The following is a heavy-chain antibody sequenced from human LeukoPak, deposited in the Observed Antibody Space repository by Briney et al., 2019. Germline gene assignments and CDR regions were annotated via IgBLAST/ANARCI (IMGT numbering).Heavy chain of an antibody. CDR3: AKAATSGRTRDAFDI. D-gene: IGHD1-26*01. CDR2: ISATGGST. CDR1: GFIFSSYA. Sequence: PGGSLRLSCVASGFIFSSYAMNWVRQAPGKGLEWVSVISATGGSTYYADSVKGRFTTSRDNSKNTLYLQMNSLRAEDTAVYYCAKAATSGRTRDAFDIWGQGTMATVSS. J-gene: IGHJ3*02. V-gene: IGHV3-23*01.